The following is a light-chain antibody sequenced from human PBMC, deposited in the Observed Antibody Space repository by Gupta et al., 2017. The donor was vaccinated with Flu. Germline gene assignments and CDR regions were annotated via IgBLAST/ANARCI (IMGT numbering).Light chain of an antibody. CDR1: QSVSNTY. CDR2: GAS. CDR3: QQYGTSPWM. J-gene: IGKJ1*01. Sequence: EVVLTQSPTTLSLSPGERATLSCRASQSVSNTYVPWYQHKPGQAPRLLIYGASSRATGIPDRFSGSGSGTDFTLSISRLESEDFAVYYCQQYGTSPWMFGQGTKVE. V-gene: IGKV3-20*01.